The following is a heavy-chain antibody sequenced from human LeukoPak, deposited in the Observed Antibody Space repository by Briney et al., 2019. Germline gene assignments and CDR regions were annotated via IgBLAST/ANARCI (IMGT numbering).Heavy chain of an antibody. CDR1: GFTFSSYW. Sequence: GGSLRLSCAASGFTFSSYWMSWIRQAPGKGLEWVANIKQDGRTKYYVDSVQGRFTISRDNARNSLYLQMNNLRAEDTALYYCTRDHSSTSGLDLWGQGSLVTASS. V-gene: IGHV3-7*01. CDR2: IKQDGRTK. D-gene: IGHD2-2*01. CDR3: TRDHSSTSGLDL. J-gene: IGHJ5*02.